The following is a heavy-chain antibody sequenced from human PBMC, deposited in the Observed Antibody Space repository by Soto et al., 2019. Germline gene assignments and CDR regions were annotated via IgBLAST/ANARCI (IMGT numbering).Heavy chain of an antibody. J-gene: IGHJ4*02. V-gene: IGHV3-30*18. CDR1: AFNFSNYG. CDR3: AKRRDGYNYFDH. D-gene: IGHD5-12*01. CDR2: ITYDGSNK. Sequence: QVQLVESGGGVVQPGRSLRVSCVASAFNFSNYGMHWVRQAPGKGLQWVAFITYDGSNKYYADSVKGRFTISRDNPRNTLYLQMNSLRPEDTAVYCCAKRRDGYNYFDHWDQGTLVTVSS.